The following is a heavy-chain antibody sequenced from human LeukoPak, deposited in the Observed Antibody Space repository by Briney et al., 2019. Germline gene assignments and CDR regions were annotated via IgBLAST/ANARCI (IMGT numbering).Heavy chain of an antibody. J-gene: IGHJ4*02. CDR3: ARVRGAGLDY. D-gene: IGHD3-10*01. CDR1: GYTFTTYD. CDR2: MIPIGGRT. V-gene: IGHV1-8*01. Sequence: ASVKVSCKGSGYTFTTYDIHWVRQAPGQGLEWMGWMIPIGGRTGYAQNFQGRVTMTWNTAISTAYMELNSLRSDDTAVHFCARVRGAGLDYWGQGTLVTVSS.